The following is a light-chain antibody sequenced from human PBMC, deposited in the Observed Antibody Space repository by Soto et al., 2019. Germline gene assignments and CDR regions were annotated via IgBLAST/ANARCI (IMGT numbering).Light chain of an antibody. CDR2: DVT. J-gene: IGLJ1*01. V-gene: IGLV2-14*01. CDR1: SSDVGGYNY. Sequence: QSALTQPASVSGSPGQSITISCTGTSSDVGGYNYVSWYQQHPVKAPKLIIYDVTNRPPGVSDRFSGSKSGNTASLTISGLQAEDEADYYCSSYTSSSTPYVFGTGTKVTVL. CDR3: SSYTSSSTPYV.